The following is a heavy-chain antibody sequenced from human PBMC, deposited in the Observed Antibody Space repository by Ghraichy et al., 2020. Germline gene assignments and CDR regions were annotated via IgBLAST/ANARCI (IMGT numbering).Heavy chain of an antibody. Sequence: GGSLRLSCAASGLTFSSYAMSWVRQTPGKGLEWVSGISGSGGTTYYADSVKGRFTISRDNSKNTLYLQMNTLGAEDTAVYYCAKVRPHYYDSSGAYYFDYWGQGTLVTVSS. CDR3: AKVRPHYYDSSGAYYFDY. J-gene: IGHJ4*02. CDR1: GLTFSSYA. CDR2: ISGSGGTT. D-gene: IGHD3-22*01. V-gene: IGHV3-23*01.